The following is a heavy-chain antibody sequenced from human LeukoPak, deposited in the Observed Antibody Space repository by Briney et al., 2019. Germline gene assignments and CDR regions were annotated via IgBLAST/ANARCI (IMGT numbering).Heavy chain of an antibody. CDR2: MNPNSGNT. V-gene: IGHV1-8*01. D-gene: IGHD3-16*02. J-gene: IGHJ3*02. CDR3: ARGTGLRDYVCGSYRYLWAFDI. Sequence: ASVKVSCKASGYTFTSYDINWVRQATGQGLEWMGWMNPNSGNTGYAQKFQGRATMTRNTSISTAYMELSSLRSEDTAVYYCARGTGLRDYVCGSYRYLWAFDIWGQGTMVTVSS. CDR1: GYTFTSYD.